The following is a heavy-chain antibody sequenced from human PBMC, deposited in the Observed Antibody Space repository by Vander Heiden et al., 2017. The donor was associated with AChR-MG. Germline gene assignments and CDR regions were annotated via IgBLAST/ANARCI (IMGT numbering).Heavy chain of an antibody. CDR2: VNPKSGNT. V-gene: IGHV1-8*01. J-gene: IGHJ6*03. Sequence: QVHLVQSGAEVKQPGASVKVSCKASGHPFTNYDINWVRQATGQGLEWMGWVNPKSGNTGYAQKFQGRVTMTRNTSINTVYMELSSLRSEDSAVYYCARSSYCSRTSCYYYYYMDVWGKGTTVTVSS. D-gene: IGHD2-2*01. CDR1: GHPFTNYD. CDR3: ARSSYCSRTSCYYYYYMDV.